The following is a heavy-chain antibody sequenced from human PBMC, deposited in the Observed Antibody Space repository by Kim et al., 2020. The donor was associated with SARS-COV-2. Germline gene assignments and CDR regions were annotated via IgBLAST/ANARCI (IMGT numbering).Heavy chain of an antibody. CDR2: INQDGFRK. D-gene: IGHD3-16*01. J-gene: IGHJ4*02. CDR1: GFTFNKYY. CDR3: GRWGGGFDL. Sequence: GGSLRLSCAASGFTFNKYYMGWVRQAPGKGLEWVARINQDGFRKYYVDSLRGRFTISRDNAKSSVNLQMNSLRAEDTALYYCGRWGGGFDLWGQGTLVTVSS. V-gene: IGHV3-7*03.